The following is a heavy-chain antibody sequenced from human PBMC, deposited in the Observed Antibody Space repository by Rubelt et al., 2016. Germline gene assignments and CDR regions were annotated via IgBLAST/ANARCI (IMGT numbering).Heavy chain of an antibody. CDR2: INGGGSDT. J-gene: IGHJ4*02. V-gene: IGHV3-74*02. CDR1: GFTFRSYG. Sequence: EVQLVESGGDLVQPGGSLRLSCAASGFTFRSYGMSWVRQAPGKGLEWVARINGGGSDTTYADSVRGRFTSSRDNAKNTMYLQMNILRAEDTAVYYCVSDPLRDDSGVNMTNYWGQGALVTVSS. D-gene: IGHD4-17*01. CDR3: VSDPLRDDSGVNMTNY.